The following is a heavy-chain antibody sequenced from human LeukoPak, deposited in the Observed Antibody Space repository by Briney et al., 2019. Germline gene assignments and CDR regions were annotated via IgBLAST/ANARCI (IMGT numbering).Heavy chain of an antibody. CDR3: ARGGSLAVAPHLYYFDY. CDR2: IKEDGSER. CDR1: AFIFSGHW. V-gene: IGHV3-7*03. Sequence: GGSLRLSCEGSAFIFSGHWMNWVRQTPGKGLEWVASIKEDGSERQYVDSVKGRFSISRDNTKGSLFLQLNSLRAEDTAVYYCARGGSLAVAPHLYYFDYWGQGTLVTVSS. D-gene: IGHD6-19*01. J-gene: IGHJ4*02.